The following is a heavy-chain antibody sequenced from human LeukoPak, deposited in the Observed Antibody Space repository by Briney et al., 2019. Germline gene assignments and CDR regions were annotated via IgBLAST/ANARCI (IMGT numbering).Heavy chain of an antibody. D-gene: IGHD6-13*01. V-gene: IGHV3-30*02. CDR3: AKDYRQLAYFDY. Sequence: GSLRLSCAAAGFTISSYGMHWVRQAPGQGLEWVAFIRYDGSNKYYADSVKGRFTISRDNSKNTLYLQMNSLRAEDTAVYYCAKDYRQLAYFDYWGQGTLVTVSS. CDR2: IRYDGSNK. CDR1: GFTISSYG. J-gene: IGHJ4*02.